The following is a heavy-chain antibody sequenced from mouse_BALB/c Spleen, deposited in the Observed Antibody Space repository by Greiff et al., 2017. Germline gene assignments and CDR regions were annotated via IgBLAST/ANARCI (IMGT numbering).Heavy chain of an antibody. CDR2: IWAGGST. Sequence: VQLKESGPGLVAPSLSLSITCTVSGFSLTSYGVHWVRQPPGKGLEWLGVIWAGGSTNYNSALMSRLSISKDNSKSQVFLKMNSLQTDDTAMYYCAGDGGNYDYDGEAWFAYWGQGTLVTVSA. J-gene: IGHJ3*01. CDR3: AGDGGNYDYDGEAWFAY. V-gene: IGHV2-9*02. D-gene: IGHD2-4*01. CDR1: GFSLTSYG.